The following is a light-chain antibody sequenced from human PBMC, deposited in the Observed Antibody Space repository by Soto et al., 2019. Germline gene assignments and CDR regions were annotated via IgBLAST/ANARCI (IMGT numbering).Light chain of an antibody. CDR2: DAS. CDR3: QQFHYWWT. V-gene: IGKV3-15*01. J-gene: IGKJ1*01. Sequence: EIVLTQSPATLSLSPGERATLSCRAGQNIGTSLVWSQQKPGQSPRLLIYDASTRATGIPARFSGSGSGTEFTLTISSLQSEDFAFYYCQQFHYWWTFGQGTKVEIK. CDR1: QNIGTS.